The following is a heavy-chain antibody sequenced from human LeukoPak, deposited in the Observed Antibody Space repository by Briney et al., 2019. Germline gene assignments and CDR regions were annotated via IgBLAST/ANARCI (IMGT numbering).Heavy chain of an antibody. CDR3: ARGPRYGSGSYFYYYYYMDV. V-gene: IGHV4-39*07. CDR2: IYYSGST. J-gene: IGHJ6*03. CDR1: GGSISSSSYY. D-gene: IGHD3-10*01. Sequence: SETLSLTCTVSGGSISSSSYYWGWIRQPPGKGLEWIGSIYYSGSTYYNPSLKSRVTISVDTSKNQFSLKLSSVTAADTAVYYCARGPRYGSGSYFYYYYYMDVWGKGTTVTVSS.